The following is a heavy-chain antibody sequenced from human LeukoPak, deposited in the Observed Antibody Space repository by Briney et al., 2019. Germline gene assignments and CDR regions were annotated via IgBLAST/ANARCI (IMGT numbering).Heavy chain of an antibody. J-gene: IGHJ4*02. Sequence: PGGSLRLSCAASGFTFSSYWMHWVRQAPGKGLVWVSRINSDGSSTNYADSVKGRFTISRDNAKNSLYLQMNSLRADDTAVYYCATQSGGNVHWGQGTLVTVSS. CDR2: INSDGSST. CDR1: GFTFSSYW. V-gene: IGHV3-74*01. CDR3: ATQSGGNVH. D-gene: IGHD4-23*01.